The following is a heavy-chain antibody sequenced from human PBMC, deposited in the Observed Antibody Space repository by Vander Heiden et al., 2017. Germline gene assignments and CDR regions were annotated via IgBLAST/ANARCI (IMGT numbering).Heavy chain of an antibody. Sequence: QVQLQESGPGLVKPSETLSLTCTVSGGSVSSGSYYWGWIRQPPGKGLEWIGYIYYSGSTNYNPSLKSRVTISVDTSKNQFSLKLSSVTAADTAVYYCARDVLEWLSRYPNPHNWFDPWGQGTLVTVSS. J-gene: IGHJ5*02. CDR2: IYYSGST. CDR1: GGSVSSGSYY. D-gene: IGHD3-3*01. CDR3: ARDVLEWLSRYPNPHNWFDP. V-gene: IGHV4-61*01.